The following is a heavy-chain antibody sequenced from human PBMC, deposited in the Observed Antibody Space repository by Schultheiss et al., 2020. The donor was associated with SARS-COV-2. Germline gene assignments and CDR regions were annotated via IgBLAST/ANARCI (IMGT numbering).Heavy chain of an antibody. J-gene: IGHJ3*02. Sequence: GESLKISCGGSGFTFSDYWMNWVRQAPGKGLEWVASINQDGSGKFHVDSGKGRFSISRDNSKNTLHLQMNSLRVEDTAVYYCAKVAFHATDAFDIWGQGTTVTVSS. CDR2: INQDGSGK. CDR3: AKVAFHATDAFDI. CDR1: GFTFSDYW. V-gene: IGHV3-7*03.